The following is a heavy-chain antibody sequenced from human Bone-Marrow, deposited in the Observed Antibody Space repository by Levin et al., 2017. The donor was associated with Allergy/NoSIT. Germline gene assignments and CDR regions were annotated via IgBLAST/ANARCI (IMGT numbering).Heavy chain of an antibody. D-gene: IGHD5/OR15-5a*01. V-gene: IGHV1-8*01. J-gene: IGHJ1*01. Sequence: GESLKISCKASGYTFTSYDINWVRQATGQGLEWMGWMNPNSGNTGYAQKFQGRVTMTRNTSISTAYMELSSLRSEDTAVYYCARSTSMGCGAFLYFQHWGQGTLVTVSS. CDR3: ARSTSMGCGAFLYFQH. CDR2: MNPNSGNT. CDR1: GYTFTSYD.